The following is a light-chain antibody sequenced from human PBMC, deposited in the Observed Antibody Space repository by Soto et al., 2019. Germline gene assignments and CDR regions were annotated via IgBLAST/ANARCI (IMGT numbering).Light chain of an antibody. V-gene: IGKV3-11*01. J-gene: IGKJ5*01. CDR2: DVS. Sequence: ELALTQSPPTLSLSPGERATLSCRASQSVSNYLAWYQQIPGQAPRLLIYDVSSRASGIPDRFSGSGSGTDFTLTISSLEPEDFAVYYCQQRKSWPAITFGQGTRLEIK. CDR3: QQRKSWPAIT. CDR1: QSVSNY.